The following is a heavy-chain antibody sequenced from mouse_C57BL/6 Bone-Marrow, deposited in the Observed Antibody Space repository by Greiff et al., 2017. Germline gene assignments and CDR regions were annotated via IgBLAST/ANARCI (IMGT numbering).Heavy chain of an antibody. V-gene: IGHV1-64*01. CDR1: CYTFTSYW. D-gene: IGHD1-1*01. CDR3: ARQRVYYGNDY. CDR2: VHPNSGST. J-gene: IGHJ2*01. Sequence: QVQLKQPGAELVKPGASVKLSCKASCYTFTSYWMHWVKQRPGQGLEWIGMVHPNSGSTNYNETFKSKATLTVDKSSSTAYLQLSSLTSEDSAVYYCARQRVYYGNDYWGQGTTLTVSS.